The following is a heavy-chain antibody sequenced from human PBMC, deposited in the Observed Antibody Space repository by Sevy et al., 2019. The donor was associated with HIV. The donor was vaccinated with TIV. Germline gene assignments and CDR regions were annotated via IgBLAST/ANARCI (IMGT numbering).Heavy chain of an antibody. V-gene: IGHV3-23*01. CDR2: ITGSGVDT. J-gene: IGHJ4*02. Sequence: GGSLRLSCVASGLSFSSFGMSWVRQAPGKGPEWVSGITGSGVDTYNADPVKDRFTMSRDNSKNTLYLQMNNLRIDDTAVYYCAKDGYSSRWPHYFDSWGQGALVTVSS. D-gene: IGHD2-2*03. CDR1: GLSFSSFG. CDR3: AKDGYSSRWPHYFDS.